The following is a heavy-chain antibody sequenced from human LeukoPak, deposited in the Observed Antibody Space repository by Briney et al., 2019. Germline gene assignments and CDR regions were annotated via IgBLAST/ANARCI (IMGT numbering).Heavy chain of an antibody. D-gene: IGHD3-9*01. CDR1: GFTFSSYA. V-gene: IGHV3-23*01. CDR2: ISGSGGST. Sequence: PGGSLRLSCAASGFTFSSYAMSWVRQAPGKGLEWVSAISGSGGSTYYADSVKGRFTISRDNSKNTLYLQMNSLRVEDTAVYYCAKVGDYDILTGYSYYFDYWGQGTLVTVSS. CDR3: AKVGDYDILTGYSYYFDY. J-gene: IGHJ4*02.